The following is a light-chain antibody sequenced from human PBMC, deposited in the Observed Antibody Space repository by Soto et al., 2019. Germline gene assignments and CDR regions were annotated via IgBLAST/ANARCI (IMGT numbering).Light chain of an antibody. CDR2: GAS. CDR1: QSVSSR. J-gene: IGKJ2*01. CDR3: QQYNDWPPGT. V-gene: IGKV3-15*01. Sequence: EIVMTQSPGTLSVSPGERATLSCRASQSVSSRLAWYQQKPGQAPRLLIYGASTRATGIPARFSGSGSGTEFTLTISSLQSEDFAVYYCQQYNDWPPGTFGQGTKLDIK.